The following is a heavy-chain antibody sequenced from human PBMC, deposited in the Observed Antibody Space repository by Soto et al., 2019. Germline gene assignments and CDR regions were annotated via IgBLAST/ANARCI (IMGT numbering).Heavy chain of an antibody. CDR1: EFIFDDCG. CDR3: ARDPYGMILVLITKFDN. V-gene: IGHV3-20*04. CDR2: INWNSDST. J-gene: IGHJ4*02. Sequence: SGGSLRLSCAVAEFIFDDCGMRWVRQAPGKGLEWVSGINWNSDSTGYAVSVKGRLTISRDNAKNSLYLQMNSLRAEDRALYYCARDPYGMILVLITKFDNWGQGTLVTVSS. D-gene: IGHD3-22*01.